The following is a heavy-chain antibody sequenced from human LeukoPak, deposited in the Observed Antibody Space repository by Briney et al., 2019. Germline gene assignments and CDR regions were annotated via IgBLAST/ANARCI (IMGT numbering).Heavy chain of an antibody. CDR2: IYHSGST. V-gene: IGHV4-4*02. CDR1: GGSISSSNW. CDR3: ARAPGQVDQPLFDY. Sequence: SETLSLTCAVSGGSISSSNWWSWVRQPPGKGLEWIGEIYHSGSTNYNPSLKSRVTISVDKSKNQFSLKLSSVTAADTAVYYCARAPGQVDQPLFDYWGQGTLVTVSS. J-gene: IGHJ4*02. D-gene: IGHD2-2*01.